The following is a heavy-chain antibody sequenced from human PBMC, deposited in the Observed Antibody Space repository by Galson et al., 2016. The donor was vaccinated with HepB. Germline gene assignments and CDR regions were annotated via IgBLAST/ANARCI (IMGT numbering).Heavy chain of an antibody. CDR3: ARGDSHVGSPRNYFYNYGMDV. CDR1: GYTFNNYY. Sequence: SVKVSCKASGYTFNNYYMHWVRQAPGQGLEWMGIINPSGGSTHYAQKFQGRATMARDPSTSTVYLELSSLRSEDAALYYCARGDSHVGSPRNYFYNYGMDVWGQGTTVTVSS. V-gene: IGHV1-46*02. D-gene: IGHD1-14*01. J-gene: IGHJ6*02. CDR2: INPSGGST.